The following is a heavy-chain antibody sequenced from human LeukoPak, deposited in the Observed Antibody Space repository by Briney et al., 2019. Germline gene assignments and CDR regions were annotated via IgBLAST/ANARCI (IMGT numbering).Heavy chain of an antibody. Sequence: GGSLRLSCAASGFTFSDSAMHWVRQASGKGLEWLGRIRSKANTYATAYAASVKGRFTISRDDSKNTAYLQMNSLKTEDTAVYYCTGQAYYYDTSGFNFDYWGQGILVTVSS. CDR3: TGQAYYYDTSGFNFDY. CDR1: GFTFSDSA. J-gene: IGHJ4*02. CDR2: IRSKANTYAT. D-gene: IGHD3-22*01. V-gene: IGHV3-73*01.